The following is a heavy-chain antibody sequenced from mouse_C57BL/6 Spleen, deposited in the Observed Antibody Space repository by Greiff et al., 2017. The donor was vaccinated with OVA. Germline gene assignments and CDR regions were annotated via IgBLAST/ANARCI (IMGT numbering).Heavy chain of an antibody. V-gene: IGHV1-61*01. CDR2: IYPSDSET. J-gene: IGHJ1*03. Sequence: QVQLQQPGAELVRPGSSVKLSCKASGYTFTSYWMDWVKQRPGQGLEWIGNIYPSDSETHYNQKFKDKATLTVYKSSSTAYMQLSSLTSDDSAVYYCAISITTVVDFDVWGTGTTVTVSS. CDR3: AISITTVVDFDV. CDR1: GYTFTSYW. D-gene: IGHD1-1*01.